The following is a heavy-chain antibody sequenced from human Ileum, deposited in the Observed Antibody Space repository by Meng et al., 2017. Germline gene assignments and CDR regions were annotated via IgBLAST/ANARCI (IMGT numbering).Heavy chain of an antibody. Sequence: QVQPQQCGPGLFQPSEPLSLTCAGYGGSFSDFYWTWVRQPPGKGLEWIGEISQTGHIHYNPSLGGRVTMSVDTSKSQFSLKLISVTAADAGVYFCVASKWSSNFWGQGSLVTVSS. V-gene: IGHV4-34*01. D-gene: IGHD2-15*01. CDR1: GGSFSDFY. CDR3: VASKWSSNF. CDR2: ISQTGHI. J-gene: IGHJ4*02.